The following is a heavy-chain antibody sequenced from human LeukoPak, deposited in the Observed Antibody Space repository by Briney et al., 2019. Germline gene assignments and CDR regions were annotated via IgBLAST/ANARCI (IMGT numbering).Heavy chain of an antibody. V-gene: IGHV3-21*01. CDR1: GFTFSSYS. J-gene: IGHJ3*02. Sequence: PGGSLRLSCAASGFTFSSYSMNWVRQAPGKGLEWVSSISSSSSYIYYADSVKGRFTISRDNAKNSLYLQMNSLRAEDTAVYYFARSIVGVTGGAFDIWGQGTMVTVSS. D-gene: IGHD1-26*01. CDR3: ARSIVGVTGGAFDI. CDR2: ISSSSSYI.